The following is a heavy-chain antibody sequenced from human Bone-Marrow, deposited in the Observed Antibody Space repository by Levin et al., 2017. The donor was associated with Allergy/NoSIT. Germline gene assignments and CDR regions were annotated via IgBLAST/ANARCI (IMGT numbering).Heavy chain of an antibody. CDR2: ISSSSSYT. V-gene: IGHV3-11*06. CDR1: GFTFSDYY. J-gene: IGHJ4*02. D-gene: IGHD4-17*01. CDR3: ARSVGGYSTVTNGSDY. Sequence: GGSLRLSCAASGFTFSDYYMSWIRQAPGKGLEWVSYISSSSSYTNYADSVKGRFTISRDNAKNSLYLQMNSLRAEDTAVYYCARSVGGYSTVTNGSDYWGQGTLVTVSS.